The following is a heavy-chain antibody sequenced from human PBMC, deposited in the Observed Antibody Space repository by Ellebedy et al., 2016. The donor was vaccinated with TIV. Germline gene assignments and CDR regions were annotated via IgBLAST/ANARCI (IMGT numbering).Heavy chain of an antibody. CDR1: GFTFSSYG. D-gene: IGHD1-26*01. V-gene: IGHV3-30*03. Sequence: GESLKISCAASGFTFSSYGMHWVRQAPGKGLEWVAVISYDGSNKYYADSVKGRFTISRDSSKNTLYLQMNSLRAEDTAVYYCARERSGSTDPWGQGTLVTVSS. CDR3: ARERSGSTDP. J-gene: IGHJ5*02. CDR2: ISYDGSNK.